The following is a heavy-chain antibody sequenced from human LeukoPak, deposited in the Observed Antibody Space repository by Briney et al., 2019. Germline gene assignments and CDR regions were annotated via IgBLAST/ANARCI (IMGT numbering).Heavy chain of an antibody. CDR1: GFTFSDYY. CDR3: ARLAAARDY. CDR2: ISSSSSYT. J-gene: IGHJ4*02. D-gene: IGHD6-13*01. V-gene: IGHV3-11*06. Sequence: GGSLRLSCAASGFTFSDYYMSWIRQAPGKGLEGVSYISSSSSYTNYADSVKGRFTISRDNAKNSLYLQMNSLRAEDTAAYYCARLAAARDYWGQGTLVTVSS.